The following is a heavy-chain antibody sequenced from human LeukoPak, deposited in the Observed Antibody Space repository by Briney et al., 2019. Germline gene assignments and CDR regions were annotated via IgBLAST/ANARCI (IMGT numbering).Heavy chain of an antibody. V-gene: IGHV4-61*02. CDR3: AKYSTGYDLDY. J-gene: IGHJ4*02. CDR1: GDSISSVDYY. Sequence: SETLSLTCTVSGDSISSVDYYWSWIRQPAGMGLEWIGRISSSGSTNYNPSLKSRVTISVDTSKDQFSLKLSSVTAADTAVYYCAKYSTGYDLDYWGQGTLVTVSS. D-gene: IGHD3-22*01. CDR2: ISSSGST.